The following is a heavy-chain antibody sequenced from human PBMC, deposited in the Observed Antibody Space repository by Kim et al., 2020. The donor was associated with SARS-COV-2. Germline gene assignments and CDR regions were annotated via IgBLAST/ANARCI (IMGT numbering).Heavy chain of an antibody. J-gene: IGHJ6*02. CDR2: ISYDGSNK. CDR3: ARDRIAAAGTLDYYYYYGMDV. D-gene: IGHD6-13*01. V-gene: IGHV3-33*05. CDR1: GFTFSSYG. Sequence: GGSLRLSCAASGFTFSSYGMHWVRQAPGKGLEWVAVISYDGSNKYYADSVKGRFTISRDNSKNTLYLQMNSLRAEDTAVYYCARDRIAAAGTLDYYYYYGMDVWGQGTTVTVSS.